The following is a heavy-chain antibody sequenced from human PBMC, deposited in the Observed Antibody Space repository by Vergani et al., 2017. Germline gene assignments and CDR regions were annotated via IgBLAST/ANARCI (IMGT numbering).Heavy chain of an antibody. CDR3: ARSSSGGQLGHNYYYYYYMDV. CDR2: IIPIFGTA. D-gene: IGHD6-6*01. CDR1: GGTFSSYA. Sequence: QVQLVQSGAEVKKPGSSVKVSCKASGGTFSSYAISWVRQAPGQGLEWMGGIIPIFGTANYAQKFQGRVTITADESTSTAYMELSSLRSEVTAVYYCARSSSGGQLGHNYYYYYYMDVWGKGTTVTVSS. V-gene: IGHV1-69*01. J-gene: IGHJ6*03.